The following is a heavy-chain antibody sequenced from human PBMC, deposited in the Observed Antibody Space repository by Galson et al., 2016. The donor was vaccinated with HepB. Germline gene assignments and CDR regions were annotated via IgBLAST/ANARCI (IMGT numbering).Heavy chain of an antibody. CDR1: GYNFNNFW. V-gene: IGHV5-10-1*01. J-gene: IGHJ6*02. CDR2: IDPSESYT. D-gene: IGHD3-3*01. Sequence: QSGAEVKKPGESLRISCKGFGYNFNNFWITWVRQMPGQGLEWMGRIDPSESYTDYNPSIQGHVTISGDKSTGTAYLHWTSLKASDTAIYYCADFWSGEDVWGQGTTVIVSS. CDR3: ADFWSGEDV.